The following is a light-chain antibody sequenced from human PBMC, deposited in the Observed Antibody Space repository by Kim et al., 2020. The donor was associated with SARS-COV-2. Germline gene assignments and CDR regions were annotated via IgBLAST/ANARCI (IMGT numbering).Light chain of an antibody. CDR2: AAS. CDR3: QQSYNSPFT. Sequence: DIQMTQSPSSLSASVGDRVTITCRASQSIRSDLDWYQQKPGKAPKLLIYAASTLQSGVASRFSGSGSGTEFTLTISSLQPEDFATYYCQQSYNSPFTFGQGTKVEIK. V-gene: IGKV1-39*01. J-gene: IGKJ1*01. CDR1: QSIRSD.